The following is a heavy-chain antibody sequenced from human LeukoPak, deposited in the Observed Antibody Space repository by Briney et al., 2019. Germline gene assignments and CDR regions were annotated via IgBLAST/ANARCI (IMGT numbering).Heavy chain of an antibody. CDR1: GFTFSSYA. Sequence: GGSLRLSCAASGFTFSSYAMSWVRQAPGKGLEWVANIKQDGSEKYYVDSVKGRFTISRDNAKNSLYLQMNSLRAEDTAVYYCARDWRWDGSGRSCFDYWGQGTLVTVSS. CDR2: IKQDGSEK. J-gene: IGHJ4*02. CDR3: ARDWRWDGSGRSCFDY. D-gene: IGHD3-10*01. V-gene: IGHV3-7*01.